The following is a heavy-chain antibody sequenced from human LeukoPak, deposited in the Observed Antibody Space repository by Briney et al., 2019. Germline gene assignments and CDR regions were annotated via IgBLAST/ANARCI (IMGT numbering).Heavy chain of an antibody. J-gene: IGHJ4*02. CDR2: IIPIFGTA. Sequence: SVKVSCKASGGTFSSYAISWVRQAPGQGLEWMGGIIPIFGTANHAQKFQGRATITADESTSTAYMELSSLRSEDTAVYYCASYYYYDSSGYSYYFDYWGQGTLVTVSS. D-gene: IGHD3-22*01. CDR1: GGTFSSYA. CDR3: ASYYYYDSSGYSYYFDY. V-gene: IGHV1-69*13.